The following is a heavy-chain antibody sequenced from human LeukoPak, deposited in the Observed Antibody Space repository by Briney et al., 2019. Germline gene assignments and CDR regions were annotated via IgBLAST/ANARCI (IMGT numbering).Heavy chain of an antibody. D-gene: IGHD6-13*01. CDR2: IYHSGST. CDR3: ARCIAAAGIEYFQH. CDR1: GYSISSGYY. J-gene: IGHJ1*01. V-gene: IGHV4-38-2*01. Sequence: SETLSLTCAVSGYSISSGYYWGLCRQPPGKGLEGIGSIYHSGSTYYNPSLKSRVTISVDTSKNQFSLKLSSVTAADTAVYYCARCIAAAGIEYFQHWGQGTLVTVSS.